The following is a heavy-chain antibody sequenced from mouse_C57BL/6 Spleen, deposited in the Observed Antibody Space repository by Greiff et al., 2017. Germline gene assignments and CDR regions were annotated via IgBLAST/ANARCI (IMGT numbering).Heavy chain of an antibody. D-gene: IGHD1-1*01. V-gene: IGHV1-59*01. CDR1: GYTFTSYW. J-gene: IGHJ2*01. CDR2: IDPSDSYT. Sequence: VQLQQSGAELVRPGTSVKLSCKASGYTFTSYWMHWVKQRPGQGLEWIGVIDPSDSYTNYNQKFKGKATLTVDTSSSTAYMQLSSLTSEDSAVYYCARDYYGSSYYFDDWGQGTTLTVSS. CDR3: ARDYYGSSYYFDD.